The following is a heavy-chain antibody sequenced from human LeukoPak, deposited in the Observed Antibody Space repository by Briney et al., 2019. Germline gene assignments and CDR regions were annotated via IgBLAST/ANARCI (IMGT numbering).Heavy chain of an antibody. CDR3: ARARGLGYGDDVRWFDP. V-gene: IGHV3-74*01. Sequence: GGSLRLSCAASGFTFSSYWMHWVRQPPGKGLVWVSRINSDESSTNYADSVKGRFTISRDNAKNTLYLQMNRLRAEDTAVYYCARARGLGYGDDVRWFDPWGQGTLVTVSS. D-gene: IGHD4-17*01. CDR2: INSDESST. J-gene: IGHJ5*02. CDR1: GFTFSSYW.